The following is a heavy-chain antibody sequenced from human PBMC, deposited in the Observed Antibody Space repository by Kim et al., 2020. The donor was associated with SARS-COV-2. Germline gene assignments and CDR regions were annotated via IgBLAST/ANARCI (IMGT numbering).Heavy chain of an antibody. CDR1: GFTFSSYA. CDR3: AGAYCGGDCYSYFDY. Sequence: GGSLRLSCAASGFTFSSYAMHWVRQAPGKGLEWVAVISYDGSNKYYADSVKGRFTISRDNSKNTLYLQMNSLRAEDTAVYYCAGAYCGGDCYSYFDYWG. J-gene: IGHJ4*01. CDR2: ISYDGSNK. D-gene: IGHD2-21*01. V-gene: IGHV3-30-3*01.